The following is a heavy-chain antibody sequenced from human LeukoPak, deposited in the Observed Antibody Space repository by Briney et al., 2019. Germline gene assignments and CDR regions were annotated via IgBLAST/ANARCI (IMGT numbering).Heavy chain of an antibody. J-gene: IGHJ4*02. CDR1: GFTFSSYA. CDR3: ARGGLLLDY. V-gene: IGHV3-30-3*01. D-gene: IGHD2-15*01. Sequence: PGGSLRLPCAASGFTFSSYAMHWVRQAPGKGLEWVAVISYDGSNKYYADSVKGRFTISRDNSKNTLYLQMNSLRAEDTAVYYCARGGLLLDYWGQGTLVTVSS. CDR2: ISYDGSNK.